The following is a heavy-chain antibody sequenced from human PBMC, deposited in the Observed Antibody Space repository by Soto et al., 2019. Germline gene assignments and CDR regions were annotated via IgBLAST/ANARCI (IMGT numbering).Heavy chain of an antibody. V-gene: IGHV3-48*01. J-gene: IGHJ6*03. D-gene: IGHD2-2*01. CDR3: AREEVVQAARYYYYYMDV. CDR2: ISSSCSTI. CDR1: GFTFSSYS. Sequence: GGSLRLSCAASGFTFSSYSMNWVRQAPGKGLEWVSYISSSCSTIYYADSVKGRFTISRDNAKNSLYLQMNSLRAEDTAVYYCAREEVVQAARYYYYYMDVWGKGTTVTVSS.